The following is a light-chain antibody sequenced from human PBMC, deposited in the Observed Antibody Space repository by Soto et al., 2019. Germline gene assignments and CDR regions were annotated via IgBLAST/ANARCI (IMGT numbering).Light chain of an antibody. Sequence: DFVLTQSPDSLAVSLGETATINCKSSQSVLYSSNSNNYLSWYQQKSGQPPKLLIYWASTRESWVPDRFSGSGSGTDFTLTISSLQAEDVAVYYCHQYINAPWTFGQGTKVEIK. CDR3: HQYINAPWT. V-gene: IGKV4-1*01. J-gene: IGKJ1*01. CDR2: WAS. CDR1: QSVLYSSNSNNY.